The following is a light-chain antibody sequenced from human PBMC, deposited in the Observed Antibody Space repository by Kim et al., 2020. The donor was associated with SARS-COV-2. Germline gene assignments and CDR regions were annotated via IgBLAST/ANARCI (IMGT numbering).Light chain of an antibody. Sequence: PGKAARITCGGNTIGSKGVHWYRQKPGQAPVLVIYYDGDRPSGVPERFAGSNSGNTATLTISRVEAGDEADYYCQVWGSTSDHWVFGGGTQLTVL. CDR2: YDG. V-gene: IGLV3-21*04. CDR3: QVWGSTSDHWV. CDR1: TIGSKG. J-gene: IGLJ3*02.